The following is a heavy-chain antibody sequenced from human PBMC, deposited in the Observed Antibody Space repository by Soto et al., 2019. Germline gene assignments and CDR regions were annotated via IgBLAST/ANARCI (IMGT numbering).Heavy chain of an antibody. J-gene: IGHJ6*02. V-gene: IGHV3-48*02. CDR2: ISSSSSTI. CDR3: ARVKWDYGDSRIYYGMDV. D-gene: IGHD4-17*01. CDR1: GFTFSSYS. Sequence: PGGALILSCAASGFTFSSYSMNWVRQAPGKGLEWVSYISSSSSTIYYADSVNGRFTISRDNAKNSLYLQMNSLRDEDTAVYYCARVKWDYGDSRIYYGMDVWGQGTTVTVSS.